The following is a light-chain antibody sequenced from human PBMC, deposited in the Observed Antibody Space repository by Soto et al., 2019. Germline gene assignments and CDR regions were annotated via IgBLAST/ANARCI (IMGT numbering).Light chain of an antibody. CDR3: QQYYSTPRP. J-gene: IGKJ1*01. V-gene: IGKV4-1*01. CDR2: WAS. Sequence: DIVKTQSPDSLAVSLGERATINCKSSQSVLYSSNNKNYLAWYQQKPGQPPKLLIYWASTRESGVPDRFSGSGSGTDFTLTISSLQAEDVAVYYCQQYYSTPRPFGQGTKVEIK. CDR1: QSVLYSSNNKNY.